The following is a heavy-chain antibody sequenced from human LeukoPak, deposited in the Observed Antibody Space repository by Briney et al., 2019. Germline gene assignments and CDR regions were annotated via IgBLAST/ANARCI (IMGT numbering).Heavy chain of an antibody. J-gene: IGHJ4*02. CDR1: GVTFSSYW. V-gene: IGHV3-74*01. CDR2: INSDGSST. CDR3: ARVSIAVAVHFDY. Sequence: GGSLRLSCAAAGVTFSSYWMHWVRQAPGKGQVWVSRINSDGSSTSYADSVKGRFTISRDNAKNTLYLQMNSLRAEDTAVYYCARVSIAVAVHFDYWGQGTPVTVSS. D-gene: IGHD6-19*01.